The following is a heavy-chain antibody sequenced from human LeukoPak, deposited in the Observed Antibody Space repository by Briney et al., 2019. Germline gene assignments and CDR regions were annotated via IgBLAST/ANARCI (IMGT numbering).Heavy chain of an antibody. Sequence: GGSLRLSCAASGFTFSSYGMHWVRQAPGKGLEWVAVIWYDGSNKYYADSVKGRFTISRDNSKNTLYLQMNSLRAEDTAVYYCAREDYGGSYFDYWGQGTLVTVSS. CDR3: AREDYGGSYFDY. D-gene: IGHD4-23*01. CDR1: GFTFSSYG. V-gene: IGHV3-33*01. CDR2: IWYDGSNK. J-gene: IGHJ4*02.